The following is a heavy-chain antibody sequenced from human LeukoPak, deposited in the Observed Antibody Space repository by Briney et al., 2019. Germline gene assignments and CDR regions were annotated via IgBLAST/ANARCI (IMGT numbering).Heavy chain of an antibody. Sequence: GASVKVSCKASGGTFSSYAISWVRQVPGQGLEWMGGIIPIFGTANYAQKFQGRDTITADESTSTAYMELSSLRSEDTAVYYCAWSSTAENSKGFDCWGQGTLVTVSS. D-gene: IGHD4-23*01. J-gene: IGHJ4*02. CDR3: AWSSTAENSKGFDC. CDR2: IIPIFGTA. V-gene: IGHV1-69*13. CDR1: GGTFSSYA.